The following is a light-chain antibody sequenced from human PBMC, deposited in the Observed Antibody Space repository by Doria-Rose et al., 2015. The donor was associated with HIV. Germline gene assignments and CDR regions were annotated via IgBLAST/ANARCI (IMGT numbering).Light chain of an antibody. CDR2: DAS. CDR3: QQYGTSRGT. J-gene: IGKJ5*01. V-gene: IGKV3-20*01. CDR1: QRVKSSY. Sequence: DIVMTQSPGTLSLSPGERATLSCRASQRVKSSYLAWYQQKPGQAPRLLIYDASTGATGIPDRFSGSGSGTDFTLTTSRLEPEDVAVYYCQQYGTSRGTFGQGTRLEIK.